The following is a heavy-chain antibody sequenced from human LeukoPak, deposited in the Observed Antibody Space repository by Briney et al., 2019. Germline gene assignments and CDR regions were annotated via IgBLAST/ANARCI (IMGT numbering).Heavy chain of an antibody. J-gene: IGHJ4*02. D-gene: IGHD6-13*01. CDR3: AREATAGYFDY. Sequence: GGSLRLSCAASGLTFSSYWMSWVRQAPGKGLEWMANIKQDGSEKYYVDSVKGRFTISRDNAKNSLYLQMNSLRAEDTAVYYCAREATAGYFDYWGQGTLVTVSS. CDR2: IKQDGSEK. V-gene: IGHV3-7*01. CDR1: GLTFSSYW.